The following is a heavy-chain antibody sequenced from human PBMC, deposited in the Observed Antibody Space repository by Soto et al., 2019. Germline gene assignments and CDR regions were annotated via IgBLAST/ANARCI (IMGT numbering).Heavy chain of an antibody. V-gene: IGHV4-34*01. CDR3: AGGLVVPADPNYYYYMDV. CDR2: INHSGST. D-gene: IGHD2-2*01. J-gene: IGHJ6*03. Sequence: ETLSLTCAVYGGSFSGYYWSWIRQPPGKGLEWIGEINHSGSTNYNPSLKSRVTISVDTSKNQFSLKLSSVTAADTAVYYCAGGLVVPADPNYYYYMDVWGKGTTVTVSS. CDR1: GGSFSGYY.